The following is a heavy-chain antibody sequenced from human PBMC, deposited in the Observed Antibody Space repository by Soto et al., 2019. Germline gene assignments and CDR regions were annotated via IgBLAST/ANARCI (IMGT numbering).Heavy chain of an antibody. J-gene: IGHJ5*02. CDR2: IFSNDEK. CDR1: GFSLSNARMG. V-gene: IGHV2-26*01. CDR3: ARIDSGYDYPPIVQNWFDP. D-gene: IGHD5-12*01. Sequence: GSGPTLVNPTETLTLTCTVSGFSLSNARMGVSWIRQPPGKALEWLAHIFSNDEKSYSTSLKSRLTISKDTSKSQVVLTMTNMDPVDTATYYCARIDSGYDYPPIVQNWFDPWGQGTLVTVSS.